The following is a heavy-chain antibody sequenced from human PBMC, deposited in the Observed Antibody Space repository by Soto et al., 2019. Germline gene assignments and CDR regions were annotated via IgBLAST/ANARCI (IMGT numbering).Heavy chain of an antibody. CDR2: IYFSGST. CDR3: ARHGSY. J-gene: IGHJ4*02. CDR1: GVSITNTSYS. V-gene: IGHV4-39*01. Sequence: QLQLQESGPGRVKPSETLSLTCTVSGVSITNTSYSWGWIRQPPGKGLEWIGTIYFSGSTFHNPSLKSRLTISVDTSKNQFSLRLSSVTAADTAVYYCARHGSYWGQGTLVAVSS.